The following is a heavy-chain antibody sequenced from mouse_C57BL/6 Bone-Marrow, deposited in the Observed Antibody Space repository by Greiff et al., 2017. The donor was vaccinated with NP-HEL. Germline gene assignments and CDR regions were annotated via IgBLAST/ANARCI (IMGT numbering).Heavy chain of an antibody. CDR2: ISNGSSSI. Sequence: VQLVESGGGLVKPGGSLKLSCAASGFTFSDYCMHWVRQAPEKGLEWVAYISNGSSSISYPDTVKGRFTISRDNAKNTLYLQMSRLKSEDTAMYYCARHPKLRHGYFDYWGQGTTLTVSS. J-gene: IGHJ2*01. CDR3: ARHPKLRHGYFDY. V-gene: IGHV5-12*01. D-gene: IGHD3-2*01. CDR1: GFTFSDYC.